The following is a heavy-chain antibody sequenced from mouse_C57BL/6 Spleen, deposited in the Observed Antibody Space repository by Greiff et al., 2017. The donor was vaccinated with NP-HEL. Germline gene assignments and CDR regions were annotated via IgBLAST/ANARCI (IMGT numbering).Heavy chain of an antibody. CDR1: GYTFTDYY. CDR3: ARERDRAYFDY. D-gene: IGHD3-1*01. J-gene: IGHJ2*01. CDR2: INPNNGGT. Sequence: EVQLQQSGPELVKPGASVKISCKASGYTFTDYYMNWVKQSHGKSLEWIGDINPNNGGTSYNQKFKGKATLTVDKSSSTAYMELRSLTSEDSAVYYCARERDRAYFDYWGQGTTLTVSS. V-gene: IGHV1-26*01.